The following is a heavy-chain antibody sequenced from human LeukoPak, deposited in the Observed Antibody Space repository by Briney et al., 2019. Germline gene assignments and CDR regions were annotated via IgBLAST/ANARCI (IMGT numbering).Heavy chain of an antibody. Sequence: PSETLSLTCTASSGSISSTSYYWGWIRQPPGRGLEWIGGIIYSGNTYYNPSLKSRVTISVDTTKNQFSLKLTSVTAADTAVYYCARDGNPWNLDVWGRGTLVTVSS. D-gene: IGHD1-14*01. CDR3: ARDGNPWNLDV. V-gene: IGHV4-39*02. CDR2: IIYSGNT. CDR1: SGSISSTSYY. J-gene: IGHJ2*01.